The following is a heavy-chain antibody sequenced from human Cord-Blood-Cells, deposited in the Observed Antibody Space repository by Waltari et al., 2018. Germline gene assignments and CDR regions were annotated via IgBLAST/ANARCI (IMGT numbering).Heavy chain of an antibody. CDR3: ARDYYGSGSYFDY. V-gene: IGHV3-30*04. J-gene: IGHJ4*02. Sequence: QVQLVESGGGVVQPGRSLSLSCAASGFTFSSYAMHCVRTAPGKGLEWVAVISYDGSNKYYADSVKCRFTISRDNSKNTLYLQMNSLRAEDTAVYYCARDYYGSGSYFDYRGQGTLVTVSS. CDR2: ISYDGSNK. D-gene: IGHD3-10*01. CDR1: GFTFSSYA.